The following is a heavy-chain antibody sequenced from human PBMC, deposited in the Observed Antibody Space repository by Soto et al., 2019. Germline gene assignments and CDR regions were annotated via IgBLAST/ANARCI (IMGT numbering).Heavy chain of an antibody. J-gene: IGHJ6*02. CDR2: INHSGST. CDR3: ARDLWGYCGTDCYPLDV. CDR1: CGSFSGYY. D-gene: IGHD2-21*02. V-gene: IGHV4-34*01. Sequence: SETLSLTCXVYCGSFSGYYWSWIRQPPGKGLEWIGEINHSGSTNYNPSLKSRVTMSVDTSKNQFSLRLNSVTAADTAVYYCARDLWGYCGTDCYPLDVWGQGTTVTVSS.